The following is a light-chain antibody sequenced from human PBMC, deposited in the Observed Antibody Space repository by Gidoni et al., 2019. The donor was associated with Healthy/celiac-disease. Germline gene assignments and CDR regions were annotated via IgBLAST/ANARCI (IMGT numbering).Light chain of an antibody. CDR3: SSYTYSSTLGV. Sequence: QSALTQPASVSGSPGQSITISCTGTSIDVGGYNYVSWYQQHPGKAPKLMIYEVSNRPSGVSNRFSGSKSGNTASLTISGLQAEDEADYYCSSYTYSSTLGVFGTGTKVTVL. J-gene: IGLJ1*01. CDR2: EVS. V-gene: IGLV2-14*01. CDR1: SIDVGGYNY.